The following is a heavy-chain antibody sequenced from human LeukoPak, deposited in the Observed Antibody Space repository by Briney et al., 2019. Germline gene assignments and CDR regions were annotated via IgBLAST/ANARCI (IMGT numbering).Heavy chain of an antibody. J-gene: IGHJ4*02. V-gene: IGHV4-39*07. CDR1: GGSMSSGTYY. CDR3: ARDFPPTGYSSL. CDR2: IRYLGST. Sequence: SETLSLTCTVSGGSMSSGTYYWGWIRQPPGKGLEWIASIRYLGSTYYNPSLKSRVTISVDRSKNQFSLKLSSVTAADTAVYYCARDFPPTGYSSLWGQGTLVTVSS. D-gene: IGHD6-19*01.